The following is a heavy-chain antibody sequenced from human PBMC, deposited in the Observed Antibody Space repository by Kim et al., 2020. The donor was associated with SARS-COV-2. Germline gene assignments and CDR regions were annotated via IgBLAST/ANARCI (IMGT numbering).Heavy chain of an antibody. V-gene: IGHV4-39*01. Sequence: SETLSLTCTVSGGSISSSSYYWGWIRQPPGKGLEWIGSIYYSGSTYYNPSLKSRVTISVDTSKNQFSLKLSSVTAADTAVYYCARWRNNLGYCSSTSCSYYGSGSYYLDYWGQGTLLTVSS. CDR1: GGSISSSSYY. CDR3: ARWRNNLGYCSSTSCSYYGSGSYYLDY. J-gene: IGHJ4*02. D-gene: IGHD2-2*01. CDR2: IYYSGST.